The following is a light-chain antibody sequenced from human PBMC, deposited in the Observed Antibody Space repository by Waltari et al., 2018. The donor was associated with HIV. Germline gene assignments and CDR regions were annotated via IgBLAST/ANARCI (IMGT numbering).Light chain of an antibody. CDR1: FSNVGSHT. CDR2: TTN. CDR3: ASWDANLNGIV. Sequence: QSILTQPPSTSGTPGQRVTISCSGSFSNVGSHTVNWFQHLPGTSPNLLIYTTNQRPSGVPDRFSGSKSGTSASLAISGLQSEDEAVYYCASWDANLNGIVFGGGTKLAVL. V-gene: IGLV1-44*01. J-gene: IGLJ3*02.